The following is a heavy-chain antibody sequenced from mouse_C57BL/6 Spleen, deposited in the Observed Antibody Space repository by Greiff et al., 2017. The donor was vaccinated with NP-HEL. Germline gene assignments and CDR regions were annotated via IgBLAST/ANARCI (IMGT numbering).Heavy chain of an antibody. V-gene: IGHV1-52*01. CDR2: IDPSDSET. Sequence: QVQLKQPGAELVRPGSSVKLSCKASGYTFTSYWMHWVKQRPIQGLEWIGNIDPSDSETHYNQKFKDKATLTVDKSSSTAYMQLSSLTSEDSAVYYWAKEDSSGAGFAYWGQGTLVTVSA. CDR1: GYTFTSYW. D-gene: IGHD3-2*02. J-gene: IGHJ3*01. CDR3: AKEDSSGAGFAY.